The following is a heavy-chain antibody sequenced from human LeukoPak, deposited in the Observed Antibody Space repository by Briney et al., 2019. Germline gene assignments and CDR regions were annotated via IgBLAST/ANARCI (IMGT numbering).Heavy chain of an antibody. V-gene: IGHV1-69*13. CDR2: IIPMFGTT. Sequence: SVKVSYKASGGATFSSDGISWVQQAPGQGLEWMGGIIPMFGTTNYAQKFRGRVTITVDESTTTAYMELNSLTSEDTAVYYCARAMVRGVIIARFGMDVWGRGTAVTVSS. CDR3: ARAMVRGVIIARFGMDV. D-gene: IGHD3-10*01. J-gene: IGHJ6*04. CDR1: GGATFSSDG.